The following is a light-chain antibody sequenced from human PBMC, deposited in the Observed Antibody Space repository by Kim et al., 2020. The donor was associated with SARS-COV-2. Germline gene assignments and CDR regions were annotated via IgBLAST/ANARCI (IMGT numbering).Light chain of an antibody. CDR3: QQRT. CDR1: QSVGTY. CDR2: DAS. V-gene: IGKV3-11*01. J-gene: IGKJ4*01. Sequence: PATLSLSRGERPTLTCRASQSVGTYLAWYQHKPGQAPRLLIYDASNRATGIPARFSGSGSGTDFTLTISSLEPEDFAVYYCQQRTFGGGNKVDIK.